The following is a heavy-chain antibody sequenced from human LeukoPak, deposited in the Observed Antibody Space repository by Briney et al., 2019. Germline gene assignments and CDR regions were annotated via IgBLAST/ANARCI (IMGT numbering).Heavy chain of an antibody. Sequence: PGRSLRLSCAASGFIFSSYAMHWVRQAPGKGLEWVSYISSSSTIYYADSVKGRFTISRDNAKNSLYLQMNSLRAEDTAVYYCARDFPYYYDTSGYHFDYWGQGTLVTVSS. J-gene: IGHJ4*02. D-gene: IGHD3-22*01. CDR3: ARDFPYYYDTSGYHFDY. V-gene: IGHV3-48*01. CDR1: GFIFSSYA. CDR2: ISSSSTI.